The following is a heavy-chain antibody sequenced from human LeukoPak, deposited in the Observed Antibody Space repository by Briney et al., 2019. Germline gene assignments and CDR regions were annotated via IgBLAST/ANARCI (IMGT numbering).Heavy chain of an antibody. V-gene: IGHV1-2*02. J-gene: IGHJ6*03. CDR3: AREYSSSWYDIRGYYYYYYMDV. CDR1: GYTFTGYY. CDR2: INPNSGGT. Sequence: ASVKVSCKASGYTFTGYYMHWVRQAPGQGLEWMGWINPNSGGTNYAQKFQGRVTMTRDTSISTAYMELSRLRSDDTAVYYCAREYSSSWYDIRGYYYYYYMDVWGKGTTVTVSS. D-gene: IGHD6-13*01.